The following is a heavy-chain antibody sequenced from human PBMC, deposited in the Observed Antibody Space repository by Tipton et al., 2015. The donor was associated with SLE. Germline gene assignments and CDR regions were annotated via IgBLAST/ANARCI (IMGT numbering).Heavy chain of an antibody. V-gene: IGHV5-51*03. Sequence: VQLVQSGAEVKKPGESLKISCKGSAYRFASYWIGWVRQMPGKGLEWMGIIYPGNSDTRYSQSFQGQVTISADRSINTAYVQWSNLKASDTAMYYCARALGLNGSYSLLDSWGQGTLVTVSS. CDR2: IYPGNSDT. CDR1: AYRFASYW. J-gene: IGHJ5*01. D-gene: IGHD4-23*01. CDR3: ARALGLNGSYSLLDS.